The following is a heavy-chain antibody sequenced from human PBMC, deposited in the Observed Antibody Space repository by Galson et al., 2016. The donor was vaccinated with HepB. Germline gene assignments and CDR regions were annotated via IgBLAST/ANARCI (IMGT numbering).Heavy chain of an antibody. V-gene: IGHV3-30*18. D-gene: IGHD3-22*01. Sequence: SLRLSCAASGFTFSDYGMHWVRQAPGKGLEWVAVISYDGSNKYYADSVKGRSTISRDNSKNTLYLQMNSLRVEDTAVYYCAKDQGYHYYDSVGFSGYWGQGTLVTVSS. CDR3: AKDQGYHYYDSVGFSGY. J-gene: IGHJ4*02. CDR1: GFTFSDYG. CDR2: ISYDGSNK.